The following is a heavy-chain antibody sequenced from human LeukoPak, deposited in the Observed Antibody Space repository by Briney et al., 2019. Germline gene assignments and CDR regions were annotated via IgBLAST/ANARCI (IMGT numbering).Heavy chain of an antibody. J-gene: IGHJ2*01. Sequence: SETLSLTCTVSGDSVTSYYWSWIRQPPGKGLEWIGYIYYSGSTNYNPSLKSRVTISVDTSKNQFSLKLSSVTAADTAVYYCARVEVYAPFGTVSDWYFDLWGRGTLVTVSS. CDR1: GDSVTSYY. CDR2: IYYSGST. V-gene: IGHV4-59*02. D-gene: IGHD2-8*02. CDR3: ARVEVYAPFGTVSDWYFDL.